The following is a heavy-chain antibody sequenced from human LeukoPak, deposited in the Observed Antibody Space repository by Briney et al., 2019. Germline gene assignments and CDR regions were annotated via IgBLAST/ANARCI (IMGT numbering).Heavy chain of an antibody. J-gene: IGHJ4*02. CDR3: ARDLYGGPDDY. CDR2: INPSGGST. Sequence: ASVKVSCKASGYTFTSYYMHWVRQAPGQGLEWMGIINPSGGSTSYAQKFQGRVTMTRDMSTSTVYMELSSLRSEDTAVYYCARDLYGGPDDYWGQGTLVTVSS. V-gene: IGHV1-46*01. D-gene: IGHD4-23*01. CDR1: GYTFTSYY.